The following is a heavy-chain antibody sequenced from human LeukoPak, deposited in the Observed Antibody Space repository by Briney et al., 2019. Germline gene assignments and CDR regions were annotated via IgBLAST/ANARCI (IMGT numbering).Heavy chain of an antibody. CDR3: GKYLQTTVGANDY. CDR2: ISGSGGAT. D-gene: IGHD1-26*01. CDR1: GFTFSSYP. V-gene: IGHV3-23*01. Sequence: GGSLRLSCAASGFTFSSYPMNWVRQAPGKGLERVSVISGSGGATFYGDSVQGRFTISRDNSRDTLYLQMNSLTAEDTAVYYCGKYLQTTVGANDYCGQGTLVTVSS. J-gene: IGHJ4*02.